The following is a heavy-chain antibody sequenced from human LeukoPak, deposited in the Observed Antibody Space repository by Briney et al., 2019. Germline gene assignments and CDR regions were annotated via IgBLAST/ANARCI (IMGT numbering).Heavy chain of an antibody. CDR3: ARGNIDYYYGMDV. J-gene: IGHJ6*02. V-gene: IGHV4-34*01. CDR1: GGSFSGYY. CDR2: INHSGST. D-gene: IGHD2/OR15-2a*01. Sequence: SETLSLTCAVYGGSFSGYYWSWIRQPPGKGLEWIGEINHSGSTNYNPSLKSRVTISVDTSKNQFSLKLSSVTAADTAVYYCARGNIDYYYGMDVWGQGSTVTVSS.